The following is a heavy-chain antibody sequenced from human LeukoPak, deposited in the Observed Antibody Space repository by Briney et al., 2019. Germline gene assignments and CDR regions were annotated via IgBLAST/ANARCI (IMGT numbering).Heavy chain of an antibody. CDR1: GFTFSSYG. CDR2: ISYDGSNK. CDR3: AKEQWMTATPLDAFDI. J-gene: IGHJ3*02. V-gene: IGHV3-30*18. Sequence: PGGSLRLSCAASGFTFSSYGMHWVRQAPGKGLEWVAVISYDGSNKYYADSVKGRFTISRDNSKNTLYLQMNSLRAEDTAVYYCAKEQWMTATPLDAFDIWGQGTMVTVSS. D-gene: IGHD2-21*02.